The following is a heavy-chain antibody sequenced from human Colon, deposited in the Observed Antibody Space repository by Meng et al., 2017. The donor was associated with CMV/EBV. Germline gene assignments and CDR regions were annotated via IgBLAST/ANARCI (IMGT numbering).Heavy chain of an antibody. D-gene: IGHD5-24*01. V-gene: IGHV7-4-1*02. CDR2: IDTNAGDP. CDR1: RYSFACCA. Sequence: SRYSFACCAVPWVRQAPGQGLEWMGWIDTNAGDPTCAQGFTGRFVFSLDASVRTTYLEISNLKAEDTAVYYCAKDGDGFNRKRFDHWGQGSLVTVSS. J-gene: IGHJ4*02. CDR3: AKDGDGFNRKRFDH.